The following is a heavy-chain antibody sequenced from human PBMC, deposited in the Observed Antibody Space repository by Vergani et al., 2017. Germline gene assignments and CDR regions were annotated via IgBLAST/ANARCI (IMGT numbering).Heavy chain of an antibody. CDR1: GGTFSSYA. Sequence: QVQLVQSWAEVKKPGSSVKVSCKASGGTFSSYAISWVRQAPGQGLEWMGGIIPIFGTANYAQKFQGRVTITADESTSTAYMELSSLRSEDTAVYYCARALYPSPAPIKPGLSGGSCYSPWGQGTLVTVSS. CDR3: ARALYPSPAPIKPGLSGGSCYSP. V-gene: IGHV1-69*01. J-gene: IGHJ5*02. D-gene: IGHD2-15*01. CDR2: IIPIFGTA.